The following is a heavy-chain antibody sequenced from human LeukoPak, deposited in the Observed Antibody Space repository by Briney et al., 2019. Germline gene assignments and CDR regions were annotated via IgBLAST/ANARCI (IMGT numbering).Heavy chain of an antibody. D-gene: IGHD5-12*01. CDR1: GGSISSGSYY. J-gene: IGHJ6*02. V-gene: IGHV4-61*02. CDR3: ARVRGYSGYVPAFYGMDV. CDR2: IYTSGST. Sequence: SETLSLTCTVSGGSISSGSYYWNWIRQPAGKGLEWIGRIYTSGSTNYNPSLKSRVTISVDTSKNQFSLKLSSVTAADTAVYYCARVRGYSGYVPAFYGMDVWGQGTTVTVSS.